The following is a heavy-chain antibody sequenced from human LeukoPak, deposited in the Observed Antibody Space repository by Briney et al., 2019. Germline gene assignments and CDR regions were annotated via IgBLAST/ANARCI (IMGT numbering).Heavy chain of an antibody. Sequence: SETLSLTCTVSGLSISRYYWRCIRQPPGKGLEWIGYIYYSGSNNYNPPLKSRVTISVDTSKNQFSLKLSSVTAADTAVYYCARYGSGAGPFDYWGQGALVTVSS. V-gene: IGHV4-59*01. CDR2: IYYSGSN. J-gene: IGHJ4*02. CDR1: GLSISRYY. D-gene: IGHD6-19*01. CDR3: ARYGSGAGPFDY.